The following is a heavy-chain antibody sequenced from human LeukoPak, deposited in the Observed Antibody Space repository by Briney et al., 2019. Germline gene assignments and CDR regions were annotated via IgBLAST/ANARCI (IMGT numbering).Heavy chain of an antibody. CDR2: ISGSGGST. CDR3: AKDRDDYGDYGVFDY. D-gene: IGHD4-17*01. CDR1: GFTFSSYA. V-gene: IGHV3-23*01. J-gene: IGHJ4*02. Sequence: GGSLRLSCAASGFTFSSYAMSWVRQAPGKGLEWVSAISGSGGSTYYADSVKGRFTISSDNSKNTLYLQMNSLRAEDTAVYYCAKDRDDYGDYGVFDYWGQGTLVTVSS.